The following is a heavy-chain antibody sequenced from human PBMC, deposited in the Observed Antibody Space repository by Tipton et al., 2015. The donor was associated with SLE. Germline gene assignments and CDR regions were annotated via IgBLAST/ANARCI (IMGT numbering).Heavy chain of an antibody. Sequence: TPSLSCTVSGGSISGYYWSWIRQPPGKGLEWIGHIYHSGSSDYNPSLKSRVTISVDTSKNQLSLSLSSVTAADTAVYYCARDTTLGRYWYFDLWGRGTLVTVSS. CDR2: IYHSGSS. CDR3: ARDTTLGRYWYFDL. J-gene: IGHJ2*01. CDR1: GGSISGYY. D-gene: IGHD1-1*01. V-gene: IGHV4-59*01.